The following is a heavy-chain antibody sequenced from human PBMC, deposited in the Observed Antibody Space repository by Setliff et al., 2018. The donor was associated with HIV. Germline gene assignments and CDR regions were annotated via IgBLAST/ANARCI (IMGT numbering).Heavy chain of an antibody. CDR3: ARSPGDYLFDY. D-gene: IGHD4-17*01. Sequence: ASVKVSCKASGYTFTSYAIHWVRQAPGQSLEWMGWINAGYGNTKYSQKFQGRVTITRDASASTAYMELSSLRSEDTAVYYCARSPGDYLFDYWGQGTLVTVSS. CDR2: INAGYGNT. CDR1: GYTFTSYA. V-gene: IGHV1-3*01. J-gene: IGHJ4*02.